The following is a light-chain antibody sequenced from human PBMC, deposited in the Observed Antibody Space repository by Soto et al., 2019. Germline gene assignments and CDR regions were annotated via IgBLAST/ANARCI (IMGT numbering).Light chain of an antibody. V-gene: IGLV2-14*01. CDR2: EVS. CDR3: SSYASSITYV. Sequence: QSVLTQPASVSGSPGQSITISCPGSSSDIGGYNYVSWYQQHPGKVPKLMIYEVSNRPSGVSFRFSGSKSGNTASLTISGLQAEDEADYYCSSYASSITYVFGTGTKVTVL. J-gene: IGLJ1*01. CDR1: SSDIGGYNY.